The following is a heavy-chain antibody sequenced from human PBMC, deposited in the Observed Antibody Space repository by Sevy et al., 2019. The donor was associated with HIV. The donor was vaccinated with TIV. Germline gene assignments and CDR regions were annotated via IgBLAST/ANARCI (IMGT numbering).Heavy chain of an antibody. CDR1: GFTFSSYS. V-gene: IGHV3-48*01. D-gene: IGHD3-16*01. Sequence: GGSLRLSCAASGFTFSSYSMNWVRQAPGKGLQWVSYISSSGYNIYYADSLKGRFTVSRDNADNSLYLHMTSLRADDMAIYYCARIKGTYFDYWGQGALVTVSS. CDR2: ISSSGYNI. J-gene: IGHJ4*02. CDR3: ARIKGTYFDY.